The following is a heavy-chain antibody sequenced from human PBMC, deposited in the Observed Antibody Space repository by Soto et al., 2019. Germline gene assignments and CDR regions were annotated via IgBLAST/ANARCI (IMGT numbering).Heavy chain of an antibody. V-gene: IGHV3-48*03. D-gene: IGHD1-26*01. Sequence: EVQLVESGGGLVQPGGSLRLSCAASGFTFSSYEMNWVRQAPGKGLEWVSYISSSGSTIYYADSVKGRFTISRDNAKNSLYLQMNSLRAEDTAVYYCARGVSEIIVGAHKQLDYWGQGTLVTVSS. J-gene: IGHJ4*02. CDR2: ISSSGSTI. CDR3: ARGVSEIIVGAHKQLDY. CDR1: GFTFSSYE.